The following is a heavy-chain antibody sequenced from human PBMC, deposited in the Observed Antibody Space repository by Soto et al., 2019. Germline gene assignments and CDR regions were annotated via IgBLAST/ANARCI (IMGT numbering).Heavy chain of an antibody. CDR1: GGSFSGYY. V-gene: IGHV4-34*01. D-gene: IGHD4-4*01. J-gene: IGHJ6*02. Sequence: PSETLSLTCAVYGGSFSGYYWSWIRQPPGKGLEWIGEINHSGSTNYNPSLKSRVTISVDTSKNQFSLKLSSVTAADTAVYYCASPVYSNYYHYYGMDVWGQGTTVTVSS. CDR2: INHSGST. CDR3: ASPVYSNYYHYYGMDV.